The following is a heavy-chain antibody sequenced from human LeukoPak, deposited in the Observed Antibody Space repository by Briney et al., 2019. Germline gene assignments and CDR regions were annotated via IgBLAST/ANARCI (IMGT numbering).Heavy chain of an antibody. CDR2: ISSSSSYI. CDR1: GFTFRIHS. D-gene: IGHD2-2*02. CDR3: ARLSARYCSSTSCYTLLTGYYYMDV. J-gene: IGHJ6*03. Sequence: GGSLRLSCAASGFTFRIHSMNCVRHAPGKGRECFSSISSSSSYIYYADSVKGRLEISRDNAKNSLYLQLTSLRAEDTAVYYCARLSARYCSSTSCYTLLTGYYYMDVWGKGTTVTVSS. V-gene: IGHV3-21*01.